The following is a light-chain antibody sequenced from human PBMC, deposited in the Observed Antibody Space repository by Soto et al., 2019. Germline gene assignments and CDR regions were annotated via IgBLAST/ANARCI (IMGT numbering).Light chain of an antibody. V-gene: IGKV3D-20*01. CDR3: QQYGSSPIT. J-gene: IGKJ5*01. CDR2: DAS. CDR1: QSVSSSY. Sequence: EIVLTQSPATLSLSPVERATLSCGASQSVSSSYLAWYQQKPGLAPRLLIYDASSRATGIPDRFSGSGSGTDFTLTISRLEPEDFAVYYCQQYGSSPITFGQGTRL.